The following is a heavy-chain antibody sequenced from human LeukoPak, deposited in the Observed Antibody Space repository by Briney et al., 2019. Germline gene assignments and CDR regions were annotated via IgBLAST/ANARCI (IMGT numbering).Heavy chain of an antibody. D-gene: IGHD2-15*01. V-gene: IGHV1-69*04. Sequence: SVKVSCKASGGTFSSYAISWVRQAPGQGLEWMGRIIPSLDVANYAQKFQGRVTITAYKSTSTVYMELSSLKSEDTAVYYCVYCSGGSCSASNWFDPWGQGTLVTVSS. CDR2: IIPSLDVA. J-gene: IGHJ5*02. CDR3: VYCSGGSCSASNWFDP. CDR1: GGTFSSYA.